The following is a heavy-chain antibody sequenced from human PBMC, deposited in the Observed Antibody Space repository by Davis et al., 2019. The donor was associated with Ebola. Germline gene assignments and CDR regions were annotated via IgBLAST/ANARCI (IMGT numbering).Heavy chain of an antibody. Sequence: GESLKISCVASGFSFRNYAMHWVRQAPGKGLEWVAVVSHSEREKFYADSVKGRFTISRDNSKNTLYLQMNSLRAEDTAVHYCAKLYYGMDVWGQGTTVTVSS. J-gene: IGHJ6*02. CDR2: VSHSEREK. V-gene: IGHV3-30-3*02. CDR3: AKLYYGMDV. CDR1: GFSFRNYA.